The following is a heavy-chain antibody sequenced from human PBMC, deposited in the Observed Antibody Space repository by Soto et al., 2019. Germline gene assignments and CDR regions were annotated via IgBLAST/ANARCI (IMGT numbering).Heavy chain of an antibody. CDR1: GFSFSDYA. V-gene: IGHV3-13*01. Sequence: DVQLVESGGTLVQPGGSLRLSCAASGFSFSDYAMHWVRQATGKGLEWVSGIGIAGDTYYSGSVKGRFTISRENAKNSLYHQMNSLRAGDSTVYYCARDRHGMDVWGQGTTVTVSS. J-gene: IGHJ6*02. CDR2: IGIAGDT. CDR3: ARDRHGMDV.